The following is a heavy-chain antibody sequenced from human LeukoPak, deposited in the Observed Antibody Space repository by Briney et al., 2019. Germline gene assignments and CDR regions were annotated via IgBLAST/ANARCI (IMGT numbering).Heavy chain of an antibody. Sequence: SETLSLTCTVSGGSISNYYWSWIRQPPGKGLEWIGYIYYSGSTDYNPSLKSRVAISVDTSKNQFSLRLSSVTAADTAVYYCARAPAAGDYYGMDVWGQGTTVTVSS. V-gene: IGHV4-59*01. CDR2: IYYSGST. CDR1: GGSISNYY. D-gene: IGHD6-13*01. J-gene: IGHJ6*02. CDR3: ARAPAAGDYYGMDV.